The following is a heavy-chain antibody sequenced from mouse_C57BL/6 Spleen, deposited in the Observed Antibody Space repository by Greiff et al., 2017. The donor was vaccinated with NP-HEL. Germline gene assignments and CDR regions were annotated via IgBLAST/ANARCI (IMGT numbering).Heavy chain of an antibody. J-gene: IGHJ1*03. CDR2: INPSSGYT. CDR1: GYTFTSYW. D-gene: IGHD1-1*01. CDR3: ARTDYGSSYYWYFDV. V-gene: IGHV1-7*01. Sequence: VKLVESGAELAKPGASVKLSCKASGYTFTSYWMHWVKQRPGQGLEWIGYINPSSGYTKYNQKFKDKATLTADKSSSTAYMQLSRLTYEDSAVYYCARTDYGSSYYWYFDVWGTGTTVTVSS.